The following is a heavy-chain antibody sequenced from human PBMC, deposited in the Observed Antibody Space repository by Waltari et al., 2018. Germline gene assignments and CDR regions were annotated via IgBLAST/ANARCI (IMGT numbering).Heavy chain of an antibody. D-gene: IGHD1-1*01. CDR3: ARVHWNDEHAFDI. CDR1: GFTFRSYS. Sequence: EVQLVESGGGLVKPGGSLRLSCAASGFTFRSYSLHWLRHSPGTGLEWVTAISSSSGKIYYEDSVKGRYTISRDNAKNSLYLQMNSLRAEDTAVYYCARVHWNDEHAFDIWGQGTMVTVSS. J-gene: IGHJ3*02. V-gene: IGHV3-21*01. CDR2: ISSSSGKI.